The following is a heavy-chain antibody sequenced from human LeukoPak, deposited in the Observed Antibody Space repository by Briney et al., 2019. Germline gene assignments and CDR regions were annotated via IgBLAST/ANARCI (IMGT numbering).Heavy chain of an antibody. CDR3: ARGLPLRVKSSSWHFDY. J-gene: IGHJ4*02. Sequence: ASVEVSCKASGYTFTSYDINWVRQATGQGLEWMGWMNPNRGNTGYAQKFQGRVTITRNTSISTAYMELSSLRSEDTAVYYCARGLPLRVKSSSWHFDYWGQGTLVTVSS. CDR1: GYTFTSYD. V-gene: IGHV1-8*03. CDR2: MNPNRGNT. D-gene: IGHD6-13*01.